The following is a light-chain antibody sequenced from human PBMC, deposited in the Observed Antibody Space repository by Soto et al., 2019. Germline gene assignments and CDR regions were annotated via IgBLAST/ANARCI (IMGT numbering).Light chain of an antibody. CDR2: AAS. CDR3: QQSYSTPFT. Sequence: DIQMTQSPSSLSESVGDSVTITCRASQSISNYLNWYQQKPGKAPKLLVYAASSLQSGVPSRFSGSGSGTDLTLTISSLQPEDFATYYCQQSYSTPFTFGPGTKVAIK. V-gene: IGKV1-39*01. CDR1: QSISNY. J-gene: IGKJ3*01.